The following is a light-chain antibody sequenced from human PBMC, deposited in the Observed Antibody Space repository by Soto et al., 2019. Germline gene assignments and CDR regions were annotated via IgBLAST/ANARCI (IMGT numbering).Light chain of an antibody. J-gene: IGLJ2*01. Sequence: QLVLTQSPSASASLGASVKLTCTLSSGHSSYAIAWHQQQPEKGPRYLMKLNSDGSHSKGDGIPDRFSGSSSGAERYFTISSLQSEDEADYYCQTWGTGLLFGGGTKLTVL. V-gene: IGLV4-69*01. CDR3: QTWGTGLL. CDR2: LNSDGSH. CDR1: SGHSSYA.